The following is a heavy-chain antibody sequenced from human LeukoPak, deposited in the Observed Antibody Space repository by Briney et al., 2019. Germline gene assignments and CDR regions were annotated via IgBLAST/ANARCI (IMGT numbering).Heavy chain of an antibody. J-gene: IGHJ4*02. Sequence: GGSLRLSCAASGFTFSSYVMHWVRQAPGKGLEWVAIISYDGSNEYYADSVKGRFTISRDNSKNTLYLQMNSLRAEDTAVYYCAKANGAIFGVAGYFDYWGQGTLVTVSS. CDR2: ISYDGSNE. CDR1: GFTFSSYV. D-gene: IGHD3-3*02. V-gene: IGHV3-30*04. CDR3: AKANGAIFGVAGYFDY.